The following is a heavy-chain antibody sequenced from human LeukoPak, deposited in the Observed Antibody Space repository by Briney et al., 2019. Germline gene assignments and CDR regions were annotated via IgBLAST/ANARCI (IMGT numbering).Heavy chain of an antibody. CDR3: ARITLEPYYYYYYMDV. CDR1: GGSISSSSYY. Sequence: SETLSLTCTVSGGSISSSSYYWGWIRQPPGKGLEWIGSIYYSGSTYYNPSLKSRVTISVDTSENQFSLKLSSVTAADTAVYYCARITLEPYYYYYYMDVWGKGTTVTISS. J-gene: IGHJ6*03. V-gene: IGHV4-39*01. D-gene: IGHD5-24*01. CDR2: IYYSGST.